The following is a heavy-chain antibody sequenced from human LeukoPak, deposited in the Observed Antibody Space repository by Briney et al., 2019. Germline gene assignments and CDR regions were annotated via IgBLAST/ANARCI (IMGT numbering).Heavy chain of an antibody. D-gene: IGHD5-24*01. CDR2: INHSGST. V-gene: IGHV4-34*01. Sequence: SETLFLTCAVYGGSFSGYYWSWIRQPPGKGLEWIGEINHSGSTNYNPSLKSRVTTSVDTSKNQFSLKLSSVTAADTAVYYCARAGRWLPGGFDYWGQGTLVTVSS. CDR3: ARAGRWLPGGFDY. J-gene: IGHJ4*02. CDR1: GGSFSGYY.